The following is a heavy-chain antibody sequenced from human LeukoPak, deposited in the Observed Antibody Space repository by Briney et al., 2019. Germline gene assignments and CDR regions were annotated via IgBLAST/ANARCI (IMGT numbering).Heavy chain of an antibody. D-gene: IGHD3-16*01. Sequence: SETLSLTCTVSGGSINNYYWSWIRQPPGKGLEWIGYISDNGNTNYSPSLKCRVTISVDTSKSQFSLNLTSVTAVDAAVYYCARLGGFTYKDWGQGTLVTVSS. V-gene: IGHV4-59*01. CDR1: GGSINNYY. J-gene: IGHJ4*02. CDR2: ISDNGNT. CDR3: ARLGGFTYKD.